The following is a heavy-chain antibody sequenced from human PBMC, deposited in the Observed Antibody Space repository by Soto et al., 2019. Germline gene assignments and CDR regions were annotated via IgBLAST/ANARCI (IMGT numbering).Heavy chain of an antibody. V-gene: IGHV3-15*02. CDR3: TSLRREKSCTSVSCYCEGAY. CDR2: IKSWTDGGRV. CDR1: GFTFNSAW. J-gene: IGHJ4*02. Sequence: EVPLVESGGALVKPGESLTLSCAASGFTFNSAWMTWVRQAPGKGLEWVGRIKSWTDGGRVDTAAPVKGRFTISRDDSKNTFFLQMNSLKSENTAVYYCTSLRREKSCTSVSCYCEGAYWGQGTLVTVSS. D-gene: IGHD2-8*02.